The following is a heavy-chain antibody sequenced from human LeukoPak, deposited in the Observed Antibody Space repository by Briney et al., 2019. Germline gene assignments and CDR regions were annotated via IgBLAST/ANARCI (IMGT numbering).Heavy chain of an antibody. CDR2: MNPNSGNT. V-gene: IGHV1-8*03. CDR3: ARDIAARGEDAFDI. Sequence: ASVKVSCKASGYTFTGYDINWVRQATGQGLEWMGWMNPNSGNTGYAQKFQGRVTITRNTSISTAYMELSSLRSEDTAVYYCARDIAARGEDAFDIWGQGTMVTVSS. J-gene: IGHJ3*02. D-gene: IGHD6-6*01. CDR1: GYTFTGYD.